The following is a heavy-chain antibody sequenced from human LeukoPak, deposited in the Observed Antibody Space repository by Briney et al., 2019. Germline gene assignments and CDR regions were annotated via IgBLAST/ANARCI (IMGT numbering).Heavy chain of an antibody. Sequence: GGSLRLSCAASGFSFSNHWMHWVRQAPGKGLVWVSRISPDGSSTTYADSVKGRFTISRDNAKNTLYMEMNSLRDEDSAVYFCERGPFLWREVAYWGQGTLVTVSS. CDR3: ERGPFLWREVAY. CDR1: GFSFSNHW. CDR2: ISPDGSST. V-gene: IGHV3-74*01. D-gene: IGHD3-3*01. J-gene: IGHJ4*02.